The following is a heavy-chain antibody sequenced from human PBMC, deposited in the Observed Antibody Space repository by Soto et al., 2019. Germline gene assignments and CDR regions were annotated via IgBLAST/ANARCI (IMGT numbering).Heavy chain of an antibody. CDR2: ISGSGGST. CDR1: GFTFSSYA. CDR3: AKDAATYYDFWSGYYRGAFDI. V-gene: IGHV3-23*01. J-gene: IGHJ3*02. Sequence: EVQLLESGGGLVQPGGSLRLSCAASGFTFSSYAMSWVRQAPGKGLEWVSAISGSGGSTYYADSVKGRFTISRDNSKNTLYLQMNSPRAEDTAVYYCAKDAATYYDFWSGYYRGAFDIWGQGTMVTVSS. D-gene: IGHD3-3*01.